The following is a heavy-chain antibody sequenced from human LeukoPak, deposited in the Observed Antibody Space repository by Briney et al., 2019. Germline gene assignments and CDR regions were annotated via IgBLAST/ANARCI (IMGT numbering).Heavy chain of an antibody. CDR3: AITSWATLNAFDI. J-gene: IGHJ3*02. D-gene: IGHD5-12*01. Sequence: ASVKVSCKASGYTFTGYYIHWVRQAPGQGLEWMGWINPNSGGTNYAPEFQGRVIMTRDTSISTAYMEMRRLRSDDTAVYYCAITSWATLNAFDIWGQGTVVTVSP. CDR1: GYTFTGYY. V-gene: IGHV1-2*02. CDR2: INPNSGGT.